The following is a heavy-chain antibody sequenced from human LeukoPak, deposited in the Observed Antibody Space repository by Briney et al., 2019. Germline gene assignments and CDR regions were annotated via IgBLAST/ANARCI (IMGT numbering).Heavy chain of an antibody. V-gene: IGHV4-59*01. Sequence: SETLSLICTVSGGSITSDYWSWIRQPPGKGLESIGYIYYSGSTNYNPSLKSRVTISVDTSKNQFSLKLSSVTAADTAVYYCARVASVGATRALDYWGQGTLVTVSS. D-gene: IGHD1-26*01. CDR1: GGSITSDY. J-gene: IGHJ4*02. CDR3: ARVASVGATRALDY. CDR2: IYYSGST.